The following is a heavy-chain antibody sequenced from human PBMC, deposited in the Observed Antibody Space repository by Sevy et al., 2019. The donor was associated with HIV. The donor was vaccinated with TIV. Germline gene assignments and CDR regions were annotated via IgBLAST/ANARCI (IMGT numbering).Heavy chain of an antibody. CDR2: ISSSGSTI. V-gene: IGHV3-11*01. CDR1: GFTFSDYY. J-gene: IGHJ6*02. CDR3: ARDEGAYYYYYGMDV. Sequence: GGSLRLSCAASGFTFSDYYMSWIRQAPGKGLEWVSYISSSGSTIYYADPVKGRFTISRDNAKNSLYLQMNSLRAEDTAVYYCARDEGAYYYYYGMDVWGQGTTVTVSS.